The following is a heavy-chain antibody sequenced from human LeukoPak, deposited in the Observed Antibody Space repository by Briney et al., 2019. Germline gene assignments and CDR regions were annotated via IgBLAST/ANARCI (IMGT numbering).Heavy chain of an antibody. V-gene: IGHV4-59*08. CDR3: ARVEMATIGFDY. CDR2: IYYSGST. J-gene: IGHJ4*02. CDR1: GGSISSYY. Sequence: SETLSLTCTVSGGSISSYYWSWIRQPPGKGLEWIGYIYYSGSTNYNPSLKSRVTISVDTSKNQFSLKLSSVTAADTAVYYCARVEMATIGFDYWGQGTLVTVSS. D-gene: IGHD5-24*01.